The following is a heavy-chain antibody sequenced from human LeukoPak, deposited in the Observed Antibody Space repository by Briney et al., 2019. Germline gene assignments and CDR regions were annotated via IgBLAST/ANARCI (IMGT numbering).Heavy chain of an antibody. CDR2: IKQDGSEK. D-gene: IGHD4-17*01. CDR3: ARGQTTVTN. V-gene: IGHV3-7*03. J-gene: IGHJ4*02. Sequence: GGSLRLSCAASGFTFSSYWMSWVRQAPGKALEWVANIKQDGSEKYYVDSVKGRFTISRDNAKNSLYLQMNSPRAEDTAVYFCARGQTTVTNWGQGTLVTVSS. CDR1: GFTFSSYW.